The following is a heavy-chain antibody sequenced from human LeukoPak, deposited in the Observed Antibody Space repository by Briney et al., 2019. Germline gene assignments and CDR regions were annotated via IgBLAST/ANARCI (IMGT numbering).Heavy chain of an antibody. CDR2: IYYSGST. J-gene: IGHJ6*03. CDR1: GGSISSSSYY. CDR3: AATVTTRDYYYYMDV. D-gene: IGHD4-17*01. Sequence: PSETLSLTCTVSGGSISSSSYYWGWIRQPPGKGLEWIGSIYYSGSTYYNPSLKSRVTIFVDTSKNQFSLKLSSVTAADTAVYYCAATVTTRDYYYYMDVWGKGTTVTVSS. V-gene: IGHV4-39*01.